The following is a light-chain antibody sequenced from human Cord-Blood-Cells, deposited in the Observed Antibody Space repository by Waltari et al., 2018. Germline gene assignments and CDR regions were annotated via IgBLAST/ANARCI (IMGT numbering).Light chain of an antibody. Sequence: DIVMTQSPLSLPVTPGEPASISCRSSQSLLHSNGYNYLDWYLQKPGQSHQLLIYLGSNPASGVPDRFSGSGAGTDFTLKISRVEGEDVGVYYCMQALQTPLFTFGPGTKVDIK. V-gene: IGKV2-28*01. CDR3: MQALQTPLFT. CDR2: LGS. J-gene: IGKJ3*01. CDR1: QSLLHSNGYNY.